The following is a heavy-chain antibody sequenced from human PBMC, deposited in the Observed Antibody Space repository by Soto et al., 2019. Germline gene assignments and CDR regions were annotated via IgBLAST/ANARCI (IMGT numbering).Heavy chain of an antibody. Sequence: GGSLRLSCAACGFTFSRYAMSWVRQAPGKGLEWVSAISGSGDSTYYADSVKGRFTISRDNSKNTLYLQMNSLRAEDTAVYYCASADYYDRSGYDYWGQGTLVTSPQ. CDR3: ASADYYDRSGYDY. CDR2: ISGSGDST. J-gene: IGHJ4*02. D-gene: IGHD3-22*01. CDR1: GFTFSRYA. V-gene: IGHV3-23*01.